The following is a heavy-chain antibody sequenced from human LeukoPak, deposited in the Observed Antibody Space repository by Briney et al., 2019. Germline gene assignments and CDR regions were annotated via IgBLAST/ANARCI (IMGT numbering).Heavy chain of an antibody. CDR3: ARDARWGYCSSTSCYPHYYGMDV. V-gene: IGHV3-21*01. CDR1: GFTFSSYS. J-gene: IGHJ6*02. CDR2: ISSSSSYI. Sequence: GGSLRLSCAASGFTFSSYSMNWVRQAPGKGLEWVSSISSSSSYIYYADSVKGRFTISRDNAKNSLYLQMNSLRAEDTAVYYCARDARWGYCSSTSCYPHYYGMDVWGQGTTVTVSS. D-gene: IGHD2-2*01.